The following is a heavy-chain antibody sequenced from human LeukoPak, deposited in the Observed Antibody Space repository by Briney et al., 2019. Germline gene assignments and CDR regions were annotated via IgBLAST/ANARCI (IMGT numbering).Heavy chain of an antibody. CDR2: ISYDGSNK. Sequence: GGSLRLSCAASGFTFSSYAMPWVRQAPGKGLEWVAVISYDGSNKYYADSVKGRFTISRDNSKNTLYLQMNSLRAEDTAVYYCAREAAQNDAFDIWGQGTMVTVSS. J-gene: IGHJ3*02. V-gene: IGHV3-30-3*01. CDR1: GFTFSSYA. CDR3: AREAAQNDAFDI.